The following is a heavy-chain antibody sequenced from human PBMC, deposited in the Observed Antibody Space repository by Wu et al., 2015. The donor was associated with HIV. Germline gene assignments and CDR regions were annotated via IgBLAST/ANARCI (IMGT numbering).Heavy chain of an antibody. D-gene: IGHD3-9*01. J-gene: IGHJ5*02. V-gene: IGHV1-69*12. CDR1: GGTFSGYA. Sequence: QVQLVQSGAEVKKPGSSVNVSCKAFGGTFSGYAVNWVRQAPGQGLEWMGGIIPVFRTTNYAQKFRGRVSITADETTSTSYMELTSLRSEDTAVYYCASGILVHGSERWFDPWGQGTLVTVSS. CDR2: IIPVFRTT. CDR3: ASGILVHGSERWFDP.